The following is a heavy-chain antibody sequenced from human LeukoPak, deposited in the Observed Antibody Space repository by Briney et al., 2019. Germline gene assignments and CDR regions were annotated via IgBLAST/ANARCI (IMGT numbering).Heavy chain of an antibody. CDR3: ARGPLIHYDDRSGYYYFDY. CDR1: GGSISSSYYY. J-gene: IGHJ4*02. V-gene: IGHV4-39*01. Sequence: SETLSLTCTVSGGSISSSYYYWGWIRQPPGKGLEWIGNIYYSGSTYYNPSLKSRVTISVDTSKNQFSLKVSSVTAADTAVYYCARGPLIHYDDRSGYYYFDYWGQGILVTVSS. CDR2: IYYSGST. D-gene: IGHD3-22*01.